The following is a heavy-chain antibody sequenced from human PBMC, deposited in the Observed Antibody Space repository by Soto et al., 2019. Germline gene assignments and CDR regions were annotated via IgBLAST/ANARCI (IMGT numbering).Heavy chain of an antibody. CDR2: IGTAGDT. Sequence: GGSLRLSCAASGFTFSSYDMHWVRQAAGKGLEWVSAIGTAGDTYYPGSVKGRFTISRENAKNSLYLQMNSLRAGDTAVYYCARTTQDYGDYYFDYWGQGTLVTVSS. D-gene: IGHD4-17*01. V-gene: IGHV3-13*01. J-gene: IGHJ4*02. CDR3: ARTTQDYGDYYFDY. CDR1: GFTFSSYD.